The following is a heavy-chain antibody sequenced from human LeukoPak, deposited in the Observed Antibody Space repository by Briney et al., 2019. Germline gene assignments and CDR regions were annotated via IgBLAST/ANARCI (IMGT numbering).Heavy chain of an antibody. D-gene: IGHD6-19*01. CDR1: GGTFNSYA. J-gene: IGHJ4*02. Sequence: SVKVSCKASGGTFNSYAISWVRQAPGQGLEWMGGIIPVFGTAIYAQKFQGRVTITADKSTSTAYMELSSLRSEDTAVYYCARGVSAVAGFDYWGQGTLVTVSS. CDR3: ARGVSAVAGFDY. CDR2: IIPVFGTA. V-gene: IGHV1-69*06.